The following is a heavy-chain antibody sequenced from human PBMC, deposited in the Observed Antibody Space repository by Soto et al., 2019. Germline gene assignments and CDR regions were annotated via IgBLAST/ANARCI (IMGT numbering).Heavy chain of an antibody. V-gene: IGHV1-8*01. D-gene: IGHD3-10*01. J-gene: IGHJ4*02. CDR3: ARGSPGPVDH. CDR1: GYSXTSLQ. CDR2: MNPHSGDT. Sequence: SXKVSFKASGYSXTSLQFDLVRQATGQRLEWIGWMNPHSGDTGFEQRFQGRVTITSTTSINTAYMELRSLRSPDTAVYYCARGSPGPVDHWGQGTQGPVSS.